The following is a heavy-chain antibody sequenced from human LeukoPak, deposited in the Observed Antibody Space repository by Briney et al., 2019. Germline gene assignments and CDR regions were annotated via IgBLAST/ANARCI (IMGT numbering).Heavy chain of an antibody. CDR3: ARGYCGGDCYSDAFDI. CDR1: GFTFSSYW. J-gene: IGHJ3*02. Sequence: GGSLRLSCAASGFTFSSYWMSWVRQAPGKGLEWVANIKQDGSEKYYVDSVKGRFTISRDNAKNSLYLQMNSLRAEDTAVYYCARGYCGGDCYSDAFDIWGQGTMVTVSS. V-gene: IGHV3-7*01. CDR2: IKQDGSEK. D-gene: IGHD2-21*02.